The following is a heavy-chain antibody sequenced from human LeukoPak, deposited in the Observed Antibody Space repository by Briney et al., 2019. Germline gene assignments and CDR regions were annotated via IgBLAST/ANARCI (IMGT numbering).Heavy chain of an antibody. D-gene: IGHD2-2*02. CDR1: GFTFSSYA. V-gene: IGHV3-23*01. CDR2: ISGSGGST. Sequence: GGSLRLSCAASGFTFSSYAMSWVRQAPGKGLEWVSAISGSGGSTYYADSVQGRFTISRDNSKNTLYLQMNSLRAEDTAVYYCARARGSDCSSTICYTAFDYWGQGTLVTVSS. J-gene: IGHJ4*02. CDR3: ARARGSDCSSTICYTAFDY.